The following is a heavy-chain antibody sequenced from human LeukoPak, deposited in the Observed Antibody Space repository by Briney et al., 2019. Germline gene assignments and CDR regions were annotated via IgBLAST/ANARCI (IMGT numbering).Heavy chain of an antibody. Sequence: PSETLSLTCTVSGGSISNYYWSWIRQPAGKGLEWIGRIYTSGSTNYNPSLKSRVTMSADTSKNQFSLKLSSVTAADTAVYYCARSFITMTSSSPDDAFDIWGQGTMVTVSS. CDR2: IYTSGST. V-gene: IGHV4-4*07. CDR1: GGSISNYY. CDR3: ARSFITMTSSSPDDAFDI. D-gene: IGHD3-22*01. J-gene: IGHJ3*02.